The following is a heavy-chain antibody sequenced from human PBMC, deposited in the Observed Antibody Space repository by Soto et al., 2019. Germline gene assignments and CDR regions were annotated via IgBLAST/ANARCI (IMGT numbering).Heavy chain of an antibody. CDR2: SSASGGRR. V-gene: IGHV3-23*01. CDR1: GIEFSNYA. J-gene: IGHJ4*02. Sequence: GGSLRLSCVASGIEFSNYAMSWVRQAPGKGLEWVSISSASGGRRYHADSVKGRFTISRDNSKNTLYLHMTNLRAEDTAVYYCAKDGNWLDVYFDVWGQGTPVTVSS. D-gene: IGHD6-19*01. CDR3: AKDGNWLDVYFDV.